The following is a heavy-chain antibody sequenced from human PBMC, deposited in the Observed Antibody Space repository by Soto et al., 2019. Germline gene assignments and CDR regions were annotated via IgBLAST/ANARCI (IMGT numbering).Heavy chain of an antibody. CDR1: GGSFSGYY. D-gene: IGHD6-13*01. Sequence: QVQLQQWGAGLLKPSETLSLTCAVYGGSFSGYYWSWIRQPPGKGLEWIGEINHSGSTNYNPSLKSRVTISVDTSKNQFSLKLSSVTAADTAVYYCARGYPHVAAGFFDYWGQGTLVTVSS. CDR2: INHSGST. J-gene: IGHJ4*02. CDR3: ARGYPHVAAGFFDY. V-gene: IGHV4-34*01.